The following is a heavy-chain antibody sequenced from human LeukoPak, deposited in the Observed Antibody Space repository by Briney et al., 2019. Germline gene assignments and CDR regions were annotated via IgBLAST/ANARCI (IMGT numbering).Heavy chain of an antibody. D-gene: IGHD6-13*01. V-gene: IGHV4-4*07. CDR3: ARGGSLAYNWIDP. Sequence: SETLSLTCSVSGDSISSYYWNWTRQPAGKGLEWIGRVDTSGRTNYNPSLKSRLTMSLDTSKNQFSLRVSSVTAADTAVYYCARGGSLAYNWIDPWGQGILVTVSS. CDR2: VDTSGRT. J-gene: IGHJ5*02. CDR1: GDSISSYY.